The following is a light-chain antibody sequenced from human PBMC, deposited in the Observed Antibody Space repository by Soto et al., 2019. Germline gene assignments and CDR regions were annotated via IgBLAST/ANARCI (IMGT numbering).Light chain of an antibody. Sequence: DIQLTQSPSFLSAAVGDRVTITCRASQVINSYLAWYQQKPGKAPKFLIHVASSLQSGVPSRFSGSGSGTVLTLTISSLQSEDFATYYCQQLNTFPRTFGQGTRVDI. CDR1: QVINSY. CDR2: VAS. V-gene: IGKV1-9*01. CDR3: QQLNTFPRT. J-gene: IGKJ1*01.